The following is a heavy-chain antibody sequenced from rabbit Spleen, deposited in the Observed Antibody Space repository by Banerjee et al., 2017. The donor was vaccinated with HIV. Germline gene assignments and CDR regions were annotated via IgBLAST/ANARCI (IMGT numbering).Heavy chain of an antibody. J-gene: IGHJ4*01. CDR1: GLTLSSYY. Sequence: HRKGAGGGLVQAGGSLQLSSKASGLTLSSYYMNWVRQAPGKGLEWIVYIDPVFGITYYANWVNGRFSISRKNAQNTVFLQMPSLTAADTATYFCARDAAGGSYFALWGPGTLVTVS. CDR2: IDPVFGIT. D-gene: IGHD8-1*01. V-gene: IGHV1S7*01. CDR3: ARDAAGGSYFAL.